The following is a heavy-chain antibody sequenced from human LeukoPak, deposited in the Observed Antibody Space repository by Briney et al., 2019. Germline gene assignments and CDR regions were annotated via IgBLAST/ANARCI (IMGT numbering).Heavy chain of an antibody. D-gene: IGHD2-15*01. CDR2: SNPNSGGT. CDR1: GYTFTDYY. V-gene: IGHV1-2*06. J-gene: IGHJ4*02. CDR3: ASERVVVAATLLDY. Sequence: ASVKVSRKXSGYTFTDYYIHWVRQAPGQGLEWMGRSNPNSGGTNHAQKFQGRVTMTTDTSISTAYMELSRLRSDDTAVYYCASERVVVAATLLDYWGQGTLVTVSS.